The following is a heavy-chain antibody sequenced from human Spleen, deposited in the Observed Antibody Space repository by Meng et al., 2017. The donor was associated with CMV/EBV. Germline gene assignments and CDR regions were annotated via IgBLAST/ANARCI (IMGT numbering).Heavy chain of an antibody. CDR3: VRDWPSGFWTGYSFAGYNHTYDMDV. Sequence: GSLRLSCTVSGGSIRRNNYYWGWIRQPPGKGLEWLGSIYHSGSTYYNPSLKSRVTISVDTSKNQFSLKLSSVTAADTAVYYCVRDWPSGFWTGYSFAGYNHTYDMDVWGQGTTVTVSS. V-gene: IGHV4-39*07. CDR2: IYHSGST. CDR1: GGSIRRNNYY. J-gene: IGHJ6*02. D-gene: IGHD3/OR15-3a*01.